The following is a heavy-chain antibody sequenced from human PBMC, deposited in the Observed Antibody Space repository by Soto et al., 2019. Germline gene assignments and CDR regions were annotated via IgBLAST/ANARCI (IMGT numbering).Heavy chain of an antibody. CDR1: GFTLNSYS. D-gene: IGHD5-12*01. J-gene: IGHJ4*02. CDR2: ISSSSSYI. V-gene: IGHV3-21*01. Sequence: EVQLVESGGGLVKPVGSLRNSCAASGFTLNSYSMNWVRQAPGKRLEWVSSISSSSSYIYYADSVKGRFTISRDNAKKSLYLQMNSLRAEDTAVYYCARDPYSGYVDYWGQGTLVTVSS. CDR3: ARDPYSGYVDY.